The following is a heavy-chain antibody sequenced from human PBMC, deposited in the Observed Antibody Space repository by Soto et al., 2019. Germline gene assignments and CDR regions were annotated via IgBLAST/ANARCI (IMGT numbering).Heavy chain of an antibody. V-gene: IGHV4-31*03. CDR3: ARDTYSGSPFTFDY. CDR2: IYYSGST. J-gene: IGHJ4*02. Sequence: QVQLQESGPGLVKPSQTLSLTCTVSGGSISSGGYYWSWIRQHPGKGLEWIGYIYYSGSTYYNPSLKSRFTISVDTSKNQFSLKLSSVTAADTAVYYCARDTYSGSPFTFDYWGQGTLVTVSS. D-gene: IGHD3-10*01. CDR1: GGSISSGGYY.